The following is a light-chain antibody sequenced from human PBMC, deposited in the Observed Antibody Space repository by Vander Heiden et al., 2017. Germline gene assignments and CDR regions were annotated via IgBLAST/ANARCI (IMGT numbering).Light chain of an antibody. CDR3: QQDDSYPLT. CDR1: QGISSY. CDR2: AAS. Sequence: AIRMTQSPSSFSASTGDRVTITCRASQGISSYLAWYQQKPGQAPKLLIYAASTLQSGVPSRFSGSGSGTDFTLTISFLQSEDFATYYCQQDDSYPLTFGQGTKVEIK. J-gene: IGKJ1*01. V-gene: IGKV1-8*01.